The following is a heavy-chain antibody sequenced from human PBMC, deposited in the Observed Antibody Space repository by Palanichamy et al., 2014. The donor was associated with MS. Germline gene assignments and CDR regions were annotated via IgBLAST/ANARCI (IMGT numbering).Heavy chain of an antibody. CDR2: MYADGSA. D-gene: IGHD2-21*02. V-gene: IGHV3-53*01. CDR1: GFTVRRYY. J-gene: IGHJ5*02. CDR3: ATSKTVVTRPLES. Sequence: EVQLVESGGGLIPSGGSLRLSCAASGFTVRRYYMSWVRQAPGKGLEWVSVMYADGSAYYANSVKGRFTLSRDNSQNTLDLQMNRLRAEDTAVYYCATSKTVVTRPLESWGQGTLVTVSS.